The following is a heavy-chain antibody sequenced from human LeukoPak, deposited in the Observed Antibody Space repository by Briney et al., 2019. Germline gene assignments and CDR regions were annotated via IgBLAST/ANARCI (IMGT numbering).Heavy chain of an antibody. Sequence: ASVKVSCKASGYTFTGYDMHWVRQAPGQGLEWMGRINPNSGGTNYAQKFQGRVTMTRDTSISTAYMELSRLRSDDTAVYYCARWGDCSSTSCVTPYYSYYMDVWGKGTTVTVSS. V-gene: IGHV1-2*06. CDR3: ARWGDCSSTSCVTPYYSYYMDV. CDR1: GYTFTGYD. J-gene: IGHJ6*03. CDR2: INPNSGGT. D-gene: IGHD2-2*01.